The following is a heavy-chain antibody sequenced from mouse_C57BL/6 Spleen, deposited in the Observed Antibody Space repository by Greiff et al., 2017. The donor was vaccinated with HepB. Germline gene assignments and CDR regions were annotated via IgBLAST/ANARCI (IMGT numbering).Heavy chain of an antibody. Sequence: EVKLQESGPELVKPGASVKMSCKASGYTFTDYNMHWVKQSHGKSLEWIGYINPNNGGTSYNQKFKGKATLTVNKSSSTAYMELRSLTSEDSAVYYCAREGYDYDGPGMDYWGQGTSVTVSS. CDR1: GYTFTDYN. CDR2: INPNNGGT. D-gene: IGHD2-4*01. V-gene: IGHV1-22*01. J-gene: IGHJ4*01. CDR3: AREGYDYDGPGMDY.